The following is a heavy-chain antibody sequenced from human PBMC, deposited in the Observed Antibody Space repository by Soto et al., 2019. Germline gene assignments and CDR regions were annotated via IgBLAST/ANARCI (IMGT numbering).Heavy chain of an antibody. Sequence: PGGSLRLSCAASGFTFSSYGMHWVRQAPGKGLEWVAVMWFDGNNKYYADSVKGRFTLSRDNSKNTLYLQMNSLRVEDTAVYYCARDYSSGWYGALDIWGQGAMVTVSS. CDR1: GFTFSSYG. CDR2: MWFDGNNK. J-gene: IGHJ3*02. D-gene: IGHD6-19*01. V-gene: IGHV3-33*08. CDR3: ARDYSSGWYGALDI.